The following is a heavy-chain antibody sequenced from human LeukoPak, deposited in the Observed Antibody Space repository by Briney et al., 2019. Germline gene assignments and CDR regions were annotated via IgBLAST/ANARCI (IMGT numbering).Heavy chain of an antibody. J-gene: IGHJ3*02. CDR2: ISSSGSTI. D-gene: IGHD3-9*01. CDR1: GFTFSSYE. Sequence: AGGSLRLSCAASGFTFSSYEMNWVRRAPGKGLEWVSYISSSGSTIYYADSVKGRFTISRDNAKNSLYLQMNSLRAEDTAVYYCARDPAYYDILTGPKAFDIWGQGTMVTVSS. CDR3: ARDPAYYDILTGPKAFDI. V-gene: IGHV3-48*03.